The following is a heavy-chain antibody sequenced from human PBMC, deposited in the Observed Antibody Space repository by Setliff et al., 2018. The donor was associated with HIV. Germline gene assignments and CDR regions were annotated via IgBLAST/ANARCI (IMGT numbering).Heavy chain of an antibody. CDR1: GGSISSHY. J-gene: IGHJ4*02. D-gene: IGHD3-22*01. Sequence: SETMSLTCTVSGGSISSHYWSWIRQPPGKGLEWIGSIYYSGSTNYNPSLKSRVTISVDTSKNQFSLKLSSVTAADTAVYYCARLTTTYYYDSSAYYHPVWGQGTLVTVSS. CDR3: ARLTTTYYYDSSAYYHPV. CDR2: IYYSGST. V-gene: IGHV4-59*11.